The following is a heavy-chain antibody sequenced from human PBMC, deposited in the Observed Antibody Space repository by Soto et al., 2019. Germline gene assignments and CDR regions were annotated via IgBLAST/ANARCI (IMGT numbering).Heavy chain of an antibody. J-gene: IGHJ4*02. CDR3: ARDPHEGVYDY. V-gene: IGHV1-2*02. CDR2: MRPDSGGA. Sequence: ASVKVSCKASGYTFAGYYLHWIRQAPGQGLQWMGWMRPDSGGANYAQKFQGRVSMTRDTSTSTFYMELSRLASDDTAVYYCARDPHEGVYDYWGQGTQVTVSS. D-gene: IGHD3-16*01. CDR1: GYTFAGYY.